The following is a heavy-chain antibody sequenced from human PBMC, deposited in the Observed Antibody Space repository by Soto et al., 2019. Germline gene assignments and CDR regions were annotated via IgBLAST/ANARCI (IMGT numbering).Heavy chain of an antibody. D-gene: IGHD6-6*01. V-gene: IGHV3-48*03. Sequence: VGSLGLSCVVSGFTFSSFEMNWVRQTPGKGLEWLSYIGRSGETIYYADSVKGRFTISRDNAKSSLFLQMNGLRDEDTGIYYCARDSRGGAARRPTFYYWGRGTLVTVSS. CDR2: IGRSGETI. CDR3: ARDSRGGAARRPTFYY. J-gene: IGHJ4*02. CDR1: GFTFSSFE.